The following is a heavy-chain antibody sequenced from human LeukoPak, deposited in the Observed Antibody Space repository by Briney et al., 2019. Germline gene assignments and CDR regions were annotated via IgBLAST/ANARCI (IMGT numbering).Heavy chain of an antibody. J-gene: IGHJ4*02. CDR2: ISSSSSSYI. Sequence: GGSLRLSCAASGFTFSSYSMNWVRQAPGKGLEWVSSISSSSSSYIYYADSVKGRFTISRDNAKNSLYLQMNSLRAEDTAVYYCARDFDYPRGKYCSSTSCYNNIDYWGQGTLVTVSS. CDR3: ARDFDYPRGKYCSSTSCYNNIDY. D-gene: IGHD2-2*02. CDR1: GFTFSSYS. V-gene: IGHV3-21*01.